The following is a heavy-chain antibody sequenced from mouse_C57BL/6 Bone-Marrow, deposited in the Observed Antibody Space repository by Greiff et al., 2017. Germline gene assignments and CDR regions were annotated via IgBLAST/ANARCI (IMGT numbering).Heavy chain of an antibody. D-gene: IGHD2-1*01. J-gene: IGHJ4*01. V-gene: IGHV5-12*01. CDR3: ARDGNYVPYAMDY. CDR2: ISNGGGST. CDR1: GFTFSDYY. Sequence: EVQLVESGGGLVQPGGSLKLSCAASGFTFSDYYMYWVRQTPEKRLEWVAYISNGGGSTYYPDTVKGRFTISRDNAKNTLYLQMSRLKSEDTAMYYCARDGNYVPYAMDYWGQGTSVTVSS.